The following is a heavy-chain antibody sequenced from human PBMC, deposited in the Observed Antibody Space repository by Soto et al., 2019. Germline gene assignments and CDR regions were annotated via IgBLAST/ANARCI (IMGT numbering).Heavy chain of an antibody. CDR3: ARLKDCSGGSCPFDY. V-gene: IGHV1-46*01. Sequence: HVQLVQSGAEVKKPGASVTVSCKASGYTFTSYHLHWVRQAPGQGLEWMAIINPNGGSTNYAQKCKGRVTMTRDTSTSKVYMEGLSLRAEDTAVYYGARLKDCSGGSCPFDYWGQGTLVTVSS. CDR2: INPNGGST. J-gene: IGHJ4*02. CDR1: GYTFTSYH. D-gene: IGHD2-15*01.